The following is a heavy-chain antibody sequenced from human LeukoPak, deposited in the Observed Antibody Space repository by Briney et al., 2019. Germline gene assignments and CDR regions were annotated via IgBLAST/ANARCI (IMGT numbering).Heavy chain of an antibody. V-gene: IGHV4-4*02. D-gene: IGHD3-3*01. CDR1: GGSVTSTNW. Sequence: SETLSLTCGESGGSVTSTNWWTWVRQPPGKGLEWIGEVHLDGTTNYNPSLKRRLIMTVDLPENHISLMLTSVPAAATAVYYCAREGGFCRPLDYSGQGTLVTVSS. CDR2: VHLDGTT. J-gene: IGHJ4*02. CDR3: AREGGFCRPLDY.